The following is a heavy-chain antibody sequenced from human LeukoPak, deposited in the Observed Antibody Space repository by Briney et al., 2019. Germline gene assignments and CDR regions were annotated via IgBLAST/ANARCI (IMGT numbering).Heavy chain of an antibody. Sequence: SETLSLTCAVYGGSFSGYYWSWIRQPPGKGLEWIGEINHSGSTNYNPSLKSRDTISVDTSKNQFSLKLSSVTAADTAVYYCARGRKQWLVQNWFDPWGQGTLVTVSS. J-gene: IGHJ5*02. D-gene: IGHD6-19*01. CDR3: ARGRKQWLVQNWFDP. CDR2: INHSGST. CDR1: GGSFSGYY. V-gene: IGHV4-34*01.